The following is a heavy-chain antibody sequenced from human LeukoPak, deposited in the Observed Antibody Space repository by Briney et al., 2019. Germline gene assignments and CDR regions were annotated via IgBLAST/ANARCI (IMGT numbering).Heavy chain of an antibody. CDR1: GVSISSGSYY. V-gene: IGHV4-61*02. J-gene: IGHJ4*02. CDR3: ARRRGSGSYYRFDY. Sequence: PSQTLSLTCTVSGVSISSGSYYWSWIRQPAGKGLEWIGRIYTSGSTNYNPSLKSRVTISVDTSKNQFSLKLSSVTAADAAVYYCARRRGSGSYYRFDYWGQGTLVTVSS. CDR2: IYTSGST. D-gene: IGHD3-10*01.